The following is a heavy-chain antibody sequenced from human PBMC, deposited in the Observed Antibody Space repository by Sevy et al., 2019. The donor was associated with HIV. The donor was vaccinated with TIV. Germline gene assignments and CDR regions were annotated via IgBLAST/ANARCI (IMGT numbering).Heavy chain of an antibody. CDR3: ARAHYYYDSSGYMRIDAFDV. D-gene: IGHD3-22*01. CDR1: GFSFSSYW. Sequence: GGSLRLSCAASGFSFSSYWMHWVRQAPGKGLEWVSRSNSDGISRSYADSVMGRFTISRDNAKNTLYLQMENLIVEDTAIYYCARAHYYYDSSGYMRIDAFDVWGQGTTVTVSS. J-gene: IGHJ3*01. V-gene: IGHV3-74*01. CDR2: SNSDGISR.